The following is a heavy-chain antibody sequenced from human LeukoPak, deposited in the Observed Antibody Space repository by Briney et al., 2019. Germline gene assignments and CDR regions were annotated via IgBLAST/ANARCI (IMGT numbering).Heavy chain of an antibody. CDR2: VNPNSGGT. Sequence: ASVKVSCKASGYTFTGHYMHWVRQARGQGPEWMGWVNPNSGGTLFAQKFQGRVTMTRDTSISTAYMELSGLRSDDTAVYYCARGGTVVPANSRGHDYWGQGTLVTVSS. J-gene: IGHJ4*02. CDR3: ARGGTVVPANSRGHDY. CDR1: GYTFTGHY. V-gene: IGHV1-2*02. D-gene: IGHD4-23*01.